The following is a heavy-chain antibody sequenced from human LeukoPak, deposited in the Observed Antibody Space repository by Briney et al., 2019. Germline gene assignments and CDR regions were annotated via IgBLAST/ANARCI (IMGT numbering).Heavy chain of an antibody. V-gene: IGHV4-59*01. CDR2: IYYSGST. CDR3: AKDRGSGWDGFDI. J-gene: IGHJ3*02. Sequence: PSETLSLTCTVSGGSISSYSWSWIRQPPGKGLEWIGYIYYSGSTNYNPSLKSRVTISVDTSKNQFSLKLSSVTAADTAVYFCAKDRGSGWDGFDIWGQGTIGTVSS. CDR1: GGSISSYS. D-gene: IGHD3-10*01.